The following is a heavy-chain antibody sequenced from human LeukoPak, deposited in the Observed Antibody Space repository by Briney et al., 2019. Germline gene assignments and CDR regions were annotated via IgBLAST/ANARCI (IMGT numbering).Heavy chain of an antibody. CDR2: ISGSGGST. CDR1: GFTFSSYA. J-gene: IGHJ4*02. Sequence: GGSLRLSCAASGFTFSSYAMSRVRQAPGKGLEWVSAISGSGGSTYYADSVKGRFTISRDNSKNTLYLQMNSLRAEDTAVYYCALGPYDSSGYFKGDFDYWGQGTLVTVSS. D-gene: IGHD3-22*01. V-gene: IGHV3-23*01. CDR3: ALGPYDSSGYFKGDFDY.